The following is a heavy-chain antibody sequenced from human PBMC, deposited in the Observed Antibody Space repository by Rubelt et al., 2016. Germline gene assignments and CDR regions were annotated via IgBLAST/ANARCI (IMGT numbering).Heavy chain of an antibody. V-gene: IGHV3-33*01. D-gene: IGHD3-10*01. J-gene: IGHJ4*02. CDR2: IWYVGSNK. CDR1: GFTFSSYG. CDR3: ARDKAPGDFDY. Sequence: QVQLVESGGGVVQPGRSLRLSCAASGFTFSSYGMHWVRQAPGKGLEWVAVIWYVGSNKYYADSVKGRFTISRDNSKNTLYLQMNSLRAEDTAVYYCARDKAPGDFDYWGQGTLVTVSS.